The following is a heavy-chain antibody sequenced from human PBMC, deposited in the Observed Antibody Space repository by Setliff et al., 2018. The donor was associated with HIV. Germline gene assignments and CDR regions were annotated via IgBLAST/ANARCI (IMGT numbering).Heavy chain of an antibody. Sequence: QPGGSLRLSCATSGFTFSNYGMNWVRQAPGKGLEWVAVIWDDGSNKKYVDSVKGRFTISRDNSRSTVYLQMDSLRAEDTAIYYCARGCGDCSAYYYYMDVWGKGTTVTVSS. V-gene: IGHV3-33*01. CDR3: ARGCGDCSAYYYYMDV. J-gene: IGHJ6*03. CDR1: GFTFSNYG. CDR2: IWDDGSNK. D-gene: IGHD2-21*02.